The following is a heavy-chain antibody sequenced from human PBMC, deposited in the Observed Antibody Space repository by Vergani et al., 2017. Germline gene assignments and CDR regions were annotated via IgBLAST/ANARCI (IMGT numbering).Heavy chain of an antibody. V-gene: IGHV3-9*01. D-gene: IGHD1-1*01. Sequence: EVQLVEYGGGLVQPGRSLRLSCAASGFTFDDYAMHWVRQAPGKGLEGVSGISWNSGSIGYADSVKGRFTISRDNAKNSLYLQMNSLRAEDTALYYCAKDWWYNWNDWGYYFDYWGQGTLVTVSS. CDR1: GFTFDDYA. J-gene: IGHJ4*02. CDR3: AKDWWYNWNDWGYYFDY. CDR2: ISWNSGSI.